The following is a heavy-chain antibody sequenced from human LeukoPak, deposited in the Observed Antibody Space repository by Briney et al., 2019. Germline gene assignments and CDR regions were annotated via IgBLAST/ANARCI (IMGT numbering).Heavy chain of an antibody. D-gene: IGHD2-15*01. J-gene: IGHJ1*01. Sequence: GESLKISCKGSGYSFTSYWIGWVRQMPGKGLEWMGIVYPGDSDTRYSPSFRGQVTISADKSISTAYLQWSSLKASDTAMYYCARQGGIGYCSGGSCYFENWGQGTLVTVPS. CDR1: GYSFTSYW. V-gene: IGHV5-51*01. CDR2: VYPGDSDT. CDR3: ARQGGIGYCSGGSCYFEN.